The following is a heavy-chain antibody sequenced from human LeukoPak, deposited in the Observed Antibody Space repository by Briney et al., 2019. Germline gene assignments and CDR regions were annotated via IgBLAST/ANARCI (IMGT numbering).Heavy chain of an antibody. D-gene: IGHD6-6*01. J-gene: IGHJ3*02. V-gene: IGHV6-1*01. CDR3: ARGGLAARQGPHDAFDI. CDR2: TYYRSTWYN. Sequence: SQTLSLTCAISGDSVSSNSVTWNWIRQSPSRGLEWLGRTYYRSTWYNDYAVSVRGRITVNPDTSKNQFSLKLSSVTAADTAVYYCARGGLAARQGPHDAFDIWGQGTLVTVSS. CDR1: GDSVSSNSVT.